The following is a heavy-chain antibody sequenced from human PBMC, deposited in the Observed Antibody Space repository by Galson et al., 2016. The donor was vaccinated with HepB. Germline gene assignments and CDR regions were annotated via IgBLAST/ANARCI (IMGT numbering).Heavy chain of an antibody. CDR3: AHRTVTARTSPFNV. J-gene: IGHJ4*02. Sequence: PALVKPTQTLTLTCTFSGFSLSTSGVGVGWIRQPPGKALEWLAIIYWDDDKRYSPPLANRLTITKDTSNNQVVLTVTDMAPVDTATYYCAHRTVTARTSPFNVWGQGALVTVSS. V-gene: IGHV2-5*02. CDR2: IYWDDDK. D-gene: IGHD2-8*01. CDR1: GFSLSTSGVG.